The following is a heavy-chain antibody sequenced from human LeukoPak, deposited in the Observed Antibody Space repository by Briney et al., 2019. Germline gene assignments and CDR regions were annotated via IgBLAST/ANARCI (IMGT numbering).Heavy chain of an antibody. CDR3: ARDRLLEDRHYYSYYYMDV. Sequence: GGSLRLSCAASGFTFRNFGMHWVRQAPGKGLEWVAFIRYDGSDKYYADSVKGRFTISRDNAKNSLYLQMNSLRAEDTAVYYCARDRLLEDRHYYSYYYMDVWGKGTTVTVSS. J-gene: IGHJ6*03. V-gene: IGHV3-30*02. D-gene: IGHD1-1*01. CDR1: GFTFRNFG. CDR2: IRYDGSDK.